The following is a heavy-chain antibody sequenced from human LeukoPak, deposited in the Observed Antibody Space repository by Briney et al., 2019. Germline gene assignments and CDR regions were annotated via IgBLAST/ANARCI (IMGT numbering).Heavy chain of an antibody. CDR2: IYSGGST. CDR3: ARNWFDP. Sequence: GGSLRLSCAASGFTFSNYDMHWVRQAPGKGLEWVSVIYSGGSTYYADSVRGRFTISRDKSKNTVYLQMNSLRFEDTAMYYCARNWFDPWGQGTLVTVSS. J-gene: IGHJ5*02. CDR1: GFTFSNYD. V-gene: IGHV3-53*05.